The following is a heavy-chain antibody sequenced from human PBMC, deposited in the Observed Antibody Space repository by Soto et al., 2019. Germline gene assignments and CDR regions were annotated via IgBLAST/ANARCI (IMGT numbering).Heavy chain of an antibody. CDR3: ARHPLATRVFDI. CDR1: GGSISSYY. D-gene: IGHD5-12*01. J-gene: IGHJ3*02. V-gene: IGHV4-59*08. Sequence: QVQLQESGPGLVKPSETLSLTCTVSGGSISSYYWSWFRQPPGKGLEWIGYIYYSGSTNYNPSLKSRVTISVDTSKNQFSLKLSSVTAADTAVYYCARHPLATRVFDIWGQGTMVTVSS. CDR2: IYYSGST.